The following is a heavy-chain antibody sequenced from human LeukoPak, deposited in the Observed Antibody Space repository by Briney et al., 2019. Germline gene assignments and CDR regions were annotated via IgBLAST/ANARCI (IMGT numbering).Heavy chain of an antibody. V-gene: IGHV4-59*01. Sequence: SETLSLTCTVSGGSISSYNWSWIRQPQGKGLERVGYIYYSGSTNYNPPLKSRVTISVNTSKNHFSLKLSSVTAADTAVYYCARLGGGALRWFGELLPNYYGIDVWGQGTTVTVSS. CDR2: IYYSGST. D-gene: IGHD3-10*01. CDR1: GGSISSYN. J-gene: IGHJ6*02. CDR3: ARLGGGALRWFGELLPNYYGIDV.